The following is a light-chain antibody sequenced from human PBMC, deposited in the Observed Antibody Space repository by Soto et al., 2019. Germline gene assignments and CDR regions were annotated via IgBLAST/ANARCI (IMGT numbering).Light chain of an antibody. Sequence: QPVLTQPPSASASLGASVTLTCTLSSGYSNYKVDWYQQRPGKGPRFVMRVGTGGIVGSKGDGIPDRFSVLGSGLNRYLTIKNIQEEDESDYHCGADHGSGSNFAGVFGTGTKLTVL. V-gene: IGLV9-49*01. CDR1: SGYSNYK. J-gene: IGLJ1*01. CDR3: GADHGSGSNFAGV. CDR2: VGTGGIVG.